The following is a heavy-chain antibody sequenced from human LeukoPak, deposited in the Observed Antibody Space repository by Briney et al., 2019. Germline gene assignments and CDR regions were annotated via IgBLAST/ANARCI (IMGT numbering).Heavy chain of an antibody. V-gene: IGHV3-30*18. CDR3: VKEQSSGNYRTADF. J-gene: IGHJ4*02. CDR1: GFTLSSCG. Sequence: GGSLRLSCAASGFTLSSCGMHWVRQAPGKGLEWVAVITYDGITTYFDDSVKGRFTISRDTSKSMLYLQMNSLRPEDTAVYYCVKEQSSGNYRTADFWGQGTLVTVSS. CDR2: ITYDGITT. D-gene: IGHD3-10*01.